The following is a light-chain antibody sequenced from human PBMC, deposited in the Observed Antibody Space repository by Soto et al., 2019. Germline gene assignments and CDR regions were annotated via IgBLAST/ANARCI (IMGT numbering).Light chain of an antibody. V-gene: IGLV2-11*01. J-gene: IGLJ1*01. CDR3: CSYAGSYTFV. CDR2: DVI. Sequence: QSALTQPRSVSGSPGQSVTLPCTGTSSDVGGYNYVSWYQQHPGKAPKLMIYDVITRPSGVPDRFSGSKSGNTASLTISGLQAEDEADYYCCSYAGSYTFVFGTGTKVTVL. CDR1: SSDVGGYNY.